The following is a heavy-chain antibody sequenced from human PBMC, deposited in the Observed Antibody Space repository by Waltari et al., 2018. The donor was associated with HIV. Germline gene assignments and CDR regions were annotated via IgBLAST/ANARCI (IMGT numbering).Heavy chain of an antibody. J-gene: IGHJ4*02. CDR3: ARGVTVATITPFDQ. Sequence: EVQLVESGGGLVQPGGSQRPSGEASGFTFSSFRMHWDRQLPGKGLGWVAGISSDGRATTYVDSVKGRFTVSRDNAKNTLSLQMNSLRAEDTAVYYCARGVTVATITPFDQWGQGTLVTVSS. D-gene: IGHD5-12*01. V-gene: IGHV3-74*03. CDR2: ISSDGRAT. CDR1: GFTFSSFR.